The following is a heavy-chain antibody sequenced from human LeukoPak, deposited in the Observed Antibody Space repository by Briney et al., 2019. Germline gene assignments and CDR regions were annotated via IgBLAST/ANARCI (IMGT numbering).Heavy chain of an antibody. CDR1: GDTFSSYA. V-gene: IGHV1-69*01. J-gene: IGHJ6*04. D-gene: IGHD4-11*01. CDR3: ARDPITVTTGGRYYYYGMDV. Sequence: GSSVKVSCKASGDTFSSYAISWVRQAPGQGLEWMGGIIPIFGTANYAQKFQGRVTITADESTSTAYMELSSLRSEDTAVYYCARDPITVTTGGRYYYYGMDVWGKGTTVTVSS. CDR2: IIPIFGTA.